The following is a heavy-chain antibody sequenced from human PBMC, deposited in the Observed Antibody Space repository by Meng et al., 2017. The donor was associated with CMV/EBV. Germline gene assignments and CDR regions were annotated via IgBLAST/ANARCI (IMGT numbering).Heavy chain of an antibody. Sequence: GQLVESGGGLVKPGGSLRLPCAASGFTFSSYAMHWVRQAPGKGLEWVAVISYDGSNKYYADSVKGRFTISRDNSKNTLYLQMNSLRAEDMAVYYCARGDYFDYWGQGTLVTVSS. J-gene: IGHJ4*02. CDR3: ARGDYFDY. CDR1: GFTFSSYA. CDR2: ISYDGSNK. V-gene: IGHV3-30-3*01.